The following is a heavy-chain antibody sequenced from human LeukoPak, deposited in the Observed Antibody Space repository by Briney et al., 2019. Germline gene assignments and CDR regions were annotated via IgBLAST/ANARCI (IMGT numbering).Heavy chain of an antibody. D-gene: IGHD1-1*01. V-gene: IGHV4-59*08. CDR2: IYYIGST. J-gene: IGHJ3*02. Sequence: SETLSLTCTVSGGSISGYFWSWIRQSPGKGLEWIGYIYYIGSTKYNPSLKSRVTISVDTSKSQFSLKVKSVTAADTAVYYCARLNQLERFDAFDIWGQGTMVTVSS. CDR1: GGSISGYF. CDR3: ARLNQLERFDAFDI.